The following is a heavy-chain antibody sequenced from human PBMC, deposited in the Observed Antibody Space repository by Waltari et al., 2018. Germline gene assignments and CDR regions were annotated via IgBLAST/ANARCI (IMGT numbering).Heavy chain of an antibody. CDR1: GGSISSYY. J-gene: IGHJ3*02. Sequence: QVQLQESGPGLVKPSETLSLTCTVSGGSISSYYWSWIRQPPGKGLEWIGYIYYSGGTNYNPSLKSRVTISVDTSKNQFSLNLSSVTAADTAVYYCARASAVAPFWFRYDAFDIWGQGTVVTVSS. V-gene: IGHV4-59*01. D-gene: IGHD3-3*01. CDR3: ARASAVAPFWFRYDAFDI. CDR2: IYYSGGT.